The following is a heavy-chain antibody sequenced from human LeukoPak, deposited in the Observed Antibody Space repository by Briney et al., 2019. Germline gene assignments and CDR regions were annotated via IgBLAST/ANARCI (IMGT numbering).Heavy chain of an antibody. V-gene: IGHV3-21*01. J-gene: IGHJ6*02. CDR2: ISSSSSYI. Sequence: GGSLRLSCAASGFTFSSYSMNWVRQAPGKGLEWVSSISSSSSYIYYADSVKGRFTISRDNAKNSLYLQMNSLRAEDTAVYYCARDTDILTGYYRPGYYYGMDVWGQGTTVTVSS. CDR3: ARDTDILTGYYRPGYYYGMDV. D-gene: IGHD3-9*01. CDR1: GFTFSSYS.